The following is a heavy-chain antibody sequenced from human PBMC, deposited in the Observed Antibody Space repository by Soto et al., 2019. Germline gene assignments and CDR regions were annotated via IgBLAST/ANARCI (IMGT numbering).Heavy chain of an antibody. CDR1: GYSFTAYG. J-gene: IGHJ4*02. D-gene: IGHD3-9*01. CDR2: VGTANANT. CDR3: AREINTDPTAYYSFAY. V-gene: IGHV1-18*01. Sequence: XSVKGSCKPAGYSFTAYGLAWLRQAPGQRPEWLGWVGTANANTNYAEKFQGRVTMTSDRSTTTTYMELRSLRSDDTAVYYCAREINTDPTAYYSFAYWAQGTLVTVSS.